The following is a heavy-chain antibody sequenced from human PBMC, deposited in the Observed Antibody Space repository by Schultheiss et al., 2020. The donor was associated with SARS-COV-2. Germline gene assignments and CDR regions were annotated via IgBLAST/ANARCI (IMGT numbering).Heavy chain of an antibody. D-gene: IGHD5-24*01. J-gene: IGHJ5*02. V-gene: IGHV4-4*07. Sequence: SETLSLTCTVSGGSISSYYWSWIRQPAGKGLEWIGRIYTSGSTNYNPSLKSRVTISVDMSKNQFSLKLSSVTAADTAVYYCARAPREMATMDSWGQGTLVTVSS. CDR1: GGSISSYY. CDR2: IYTSGST. CDR3: ARAPREMATMDS.